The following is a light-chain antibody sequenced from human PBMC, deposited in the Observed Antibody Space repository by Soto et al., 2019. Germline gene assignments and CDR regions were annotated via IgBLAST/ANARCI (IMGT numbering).Light chain of an antibody. J-gene: IGKJ2*01. V-gene: IGKV3-11*01. CDR1: QSVGSY. Sequence: EIVLTQSPATLSLSPGERATLSCRASQSVGSYLAWYQHKPGQAPRLLIYGASNRATDIPGRFSGRGSGTDFTLTISSLESGDSAVSCCQQRDKWPRTFGQGTKLEIK. CDR3: QQRDKWPRT. CDR2: GAS.